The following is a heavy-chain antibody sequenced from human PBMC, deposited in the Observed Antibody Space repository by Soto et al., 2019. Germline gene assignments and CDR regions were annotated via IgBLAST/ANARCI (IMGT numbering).Heavy chain of an antibody. CDR2: IYPGDSDT. CDR1: GYSFTSSW. Sequence: GESLKISCKGSGYSFTSSWIGWVRQMPGKGLEWMGIIYPGDSDTRYSPSFQGQVTISADKSIDTAYLQWSSLKASDTAMYYCARGGAYGDYGGSLISDPAPGYYGMDVWGQGTTVTVSS. CDR3: ARGGAYGDYGGSLISDPAPGYYGMDV. J-gene: IGHJ6*02. D-gene: IGHD4-17*01. V-gene: IGHV5-51*01.